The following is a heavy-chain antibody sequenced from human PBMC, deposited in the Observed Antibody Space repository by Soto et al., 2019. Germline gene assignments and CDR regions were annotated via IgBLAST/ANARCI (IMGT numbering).Heavy chain of an antibody. CDR3: SRDRSEMGTGYGMDV. CDR1: GDSVSINSAA. CDR2: TYYRSKWHN. D-gene: IGHD5-18*01. J-gene: IGHJ6*02. Sequence: QPLSLTCAISGDSVSINSAAWNWIRQSPSRGLEWLGRTYYRSKWHNDYAVSVKSRITIKPDTSKNQFSLQVNSVTPEDTAVYFCSRDRSEMGTGYGMDVWGQGTTVTVSS. V-gene: IGHV6-1*01.